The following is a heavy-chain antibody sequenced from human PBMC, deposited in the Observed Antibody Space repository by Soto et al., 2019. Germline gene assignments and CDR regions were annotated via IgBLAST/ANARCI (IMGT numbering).Heavy chain of an antibody. CDR3: AKVWLYRTPNYYGMDV. CDR2: ISYAGNNI. J-gene: IGHJ6*02. V-gene: IGHV3-30*18. CDR1: GFTFRNFV. Sequence: PGGSLRLSCAASGFTFRNFVMHWVRQAPGKGLEWVAVISYAGNNIYYADSVKGRFTISRDNSGNTLYLEMSSLRGEDTAVYYCAKVWLYRTPNYYGMDVWGQGTTVTVSS. D-gene: IGHD2-8*01.